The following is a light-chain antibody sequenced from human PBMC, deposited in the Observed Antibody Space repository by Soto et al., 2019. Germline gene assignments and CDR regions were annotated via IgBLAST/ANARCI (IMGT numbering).Light chain of an antibody. CDR3: QKYGSSPLN. J-gene: IGKJ4*01. V-gene: IGKV3-20*01. CDR2: GAS. CDR1: QSVSSNY. Sequence: EIVLTQAPVTLSLSPGDIATLSCSASQSVSSNYLAWYQQKPGQAPRLLIYGASSRATGIPNRFSGSGSGTDFTLTIFRLEPEDFAVYYCQKYGSSPLNFGGGTKVDIK.